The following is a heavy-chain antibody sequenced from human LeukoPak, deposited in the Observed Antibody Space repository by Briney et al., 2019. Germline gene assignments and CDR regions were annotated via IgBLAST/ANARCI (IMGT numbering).Heavy chain of an antibody. J-gene: IGHJ6*03. D-gene: IGHD2-2*01. CDR1: GFTVSSNY. V-gene: IGHV3-53*01. CDR3: ARHDWSSTGSYYSYYYMDV. Sequence: GGSLRLSCAASGFTVSSNYMSWVRQAPGKGLEWVSVIYSGGSTYYADSVKGRFTISRDNSKNTLYLQMNSLRAEDTAVYYCARHDWSSTGSYYSYYYMDVWGKGTTVTVSS. CDR2: IYSGGST.